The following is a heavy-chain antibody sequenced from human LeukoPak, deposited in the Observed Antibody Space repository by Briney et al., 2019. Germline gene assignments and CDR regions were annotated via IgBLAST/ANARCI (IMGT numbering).Heavy chain of an antibody. Sequence: SETLSLTCTVSGGSISIYYWSWIRQPAGKGLEWIGRIYTSGSTNYNPSLKSRVTMSVGTSKNQFSLKLSSVTAADTAVYYCARCKYSSSRNYYYYYMDVWGKGTTVTVSS. V-gene: IGHV4-4*07. D-gene: IGHD6-13*01. CDR2: IYTSGST. J-gene: IGHJ6*03. CDR1: GGSISIYY. CDR3: ARCKYSSSRNYYYYYMDV.